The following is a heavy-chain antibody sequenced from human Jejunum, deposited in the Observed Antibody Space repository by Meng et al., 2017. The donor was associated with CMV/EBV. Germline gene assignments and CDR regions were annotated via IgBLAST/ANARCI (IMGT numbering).Heavy chain of an antibody. CDR3: ARASVSGTFGLDV. Sequence: SGFTFSSSEMMWVRQAPGKGLEWVSYISGSGSAIYYADSVKGQFTISRDNAKSSLYLQMNSLRAEDTAIYYCARASVSGTFGLDVWGQGTTVTVSS. CDR1: GFTFSSSE. V-gene: IGHV3-48*03. D-gene: IGHD1-7*01. J-gene: IGHJ6*02. CDR2: ISGSGSAI.